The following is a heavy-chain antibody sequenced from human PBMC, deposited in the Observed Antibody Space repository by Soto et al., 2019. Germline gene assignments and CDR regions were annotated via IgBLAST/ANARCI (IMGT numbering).Heavy chain of an antibody. D-gene: IGHD6-6*01. CDR3: SKDHAREQFVRGENWFDS. CDR1: GFTFANYA. J-gene: IGHJ5*01. CDR2: ISGSGVRI. V-gene: IGHV3-23*01. Sequence: GGSLRLSCAASGFTFANYAMSWARQAPGKGLEWVSTISGSGVRIYYADSVKGWFTISRDNSKNTLDLQMNSLRAEDTAISYGSKDHAREQFVRGENWFDSWGQGTLVTVSS.